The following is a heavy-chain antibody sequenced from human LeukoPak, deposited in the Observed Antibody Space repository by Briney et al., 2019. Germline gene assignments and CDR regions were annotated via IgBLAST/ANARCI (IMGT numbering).Heavy chain of an antibody. CDR3: ARGNIVVVPAAITPFDY. Sequence: PSETLSLTCTVSGGSISSSSYYWGWIRQPPGKGLEWIGSIYYSGSTYYNPSLKSRVTISVDMSKNQFSLKLSSVTAADTAVYYCARGNIVVVPAAITPFDYWGQGILVTVSS. CDR2: IYYSGST. J-gene: IGHJ4*02. D-gene: IGHD2-2*02. CDR1: GGSISSSSYY. V-gene: IGHV4-39*07.